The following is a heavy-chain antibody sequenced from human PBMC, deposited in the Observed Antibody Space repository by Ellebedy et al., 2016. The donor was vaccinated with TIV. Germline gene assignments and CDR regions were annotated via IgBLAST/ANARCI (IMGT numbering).Heavy chain of an antibody. CDR1: GYTFTSYY. D-gene: IGHD6-19*01. J-gene: IGHJ1*01. CDR2: IIPIFGTA. Sequence: SVKVSXXASGYTFTSYYMHWVRQAPGQGLEWMGGIIPIFGTANYAQKFQGRVTITADESTSTAYMELSSLRSEDTAVYYCARTRRYSSGYGAEYFQHWGQGTLVTVSS. CDR3: ARTRRYSSGYGAEYFQH. V-gene: IGHV1-69*13.